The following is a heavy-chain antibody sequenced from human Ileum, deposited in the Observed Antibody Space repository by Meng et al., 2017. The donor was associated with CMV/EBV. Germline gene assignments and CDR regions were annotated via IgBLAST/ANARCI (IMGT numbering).Heavy chain of an antibody. CDR3: ARVSLPGLRNHWFDP. V-gene: IGHV4-39*07. J-gene: IGHJ5*02. CDR1: GSISSSSYY. Sequence: GSISSSSYYWGWIRQPPGKGLEWIGSIYYSGSTSYNPSLKSRVTISVDTSKNQFSLKLSSVTAADTAVYYCARVSLPGLRNHWFDPWGQGTLVTVSS. D-gene: IGHD1-14*01. CDR2: IYYSGST.